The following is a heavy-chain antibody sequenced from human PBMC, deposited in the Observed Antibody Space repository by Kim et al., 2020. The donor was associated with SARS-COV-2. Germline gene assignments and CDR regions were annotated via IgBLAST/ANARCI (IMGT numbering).Heavy chain of an antibody. CDR3: AKDSRRSSGWYYFDS. J-gene: IGHJ4*02. CDR2: ISNSGRNT. V-gene: IGHV3-23*01. CDR1: GFTFSSFD. D-gene: IGHD6-19*01. Sequence: GGSLRLSCAASGFTFSSFDICWVRQAPGKGLEWVSGISNSGRNTEYADPVRGRFTISRDNSKNTLSLQMNSLRVEDTAVYYCAKDSRRSSGWYYFDSWGQGTLVTVSS.